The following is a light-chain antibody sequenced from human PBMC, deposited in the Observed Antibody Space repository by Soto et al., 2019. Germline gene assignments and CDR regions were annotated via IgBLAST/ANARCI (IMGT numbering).Light chain of an antibody. CDR2: SSS. CDR3: QQYQGFPFT. V-gene: IGKV1-5*03. Sequence: DLQMTQSPSTLSASVGDRVIITCRASQYINTWLAWYQQKPGRAPKLLIYSSSSLESGVPSRFSGSGSGSEFTLTISSLQSDDFATYYCQQYQGFPFTFGQGTKLEI. J-gene: IGKJ2*01. CDR1: QYINTW.